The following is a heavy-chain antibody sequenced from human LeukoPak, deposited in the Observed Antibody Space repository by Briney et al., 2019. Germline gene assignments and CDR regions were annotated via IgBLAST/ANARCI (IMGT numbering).Heavy chain of an antibody. D-gene: IGHD2-2*01. V-gene: IGHV1-69*13. J-gene: IGHJ6*03. CDR1: GGTFSSYA. Sequence: GASVKASCKASGGTFSSYAISWVRQAPGQGLEWMGWINPNSGGTNYAQKFQGRVTITADESTSTAYMELSSLRSEDTAVYYCARDQVVPAAFDYYYYYYMDVWGKGTTVTISS. CDR2: INPNSGGT. CDR3: ARDQVVPAAFDYYYYYYMDV.